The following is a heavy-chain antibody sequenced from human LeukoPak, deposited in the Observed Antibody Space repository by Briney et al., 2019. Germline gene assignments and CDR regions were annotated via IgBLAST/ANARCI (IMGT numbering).Heavy chain of an antibody. J-gene: IGHJ6*02. V-gene: IGHV3-23*01. CDR3: AKSDGYYYYYGMDV. CDR1: GFTFSSYA. CDR2: ISGSGGST. Sequence: GGSLRLSCAASGFTFSSYAMSWVRQAPGKGLEWVSAISGSGGSTYYADSVKGRFTISRDNSKNTLYLQMNSLRAEDTAVYYCAKSDGYYYYYGMDVWGQGTTVTVSS.